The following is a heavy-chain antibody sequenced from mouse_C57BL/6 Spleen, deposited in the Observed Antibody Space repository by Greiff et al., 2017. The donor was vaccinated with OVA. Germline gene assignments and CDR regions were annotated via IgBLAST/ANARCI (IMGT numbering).Heavy chain of an antibody. Sequence: EVQLKESGPGLVKPSQSLSLTCSVTGYSITSGYYWNWIRQFPGNKLEWMGYISYDGSNNYNPSLKNRISITRDTSKNQFFLKLNSVTTEDAATYYCARSHYYGSSYYAMDYWGQGTSVTVSS. CDR3: ARSHYYGSSYYAMDY. CDR2: ISYDGSN. CDR1: GYSITSGYY. J-gene: IGHJ4*01. V-gene: IGHV3-6*01. D-gene: IGHD1-1*01.